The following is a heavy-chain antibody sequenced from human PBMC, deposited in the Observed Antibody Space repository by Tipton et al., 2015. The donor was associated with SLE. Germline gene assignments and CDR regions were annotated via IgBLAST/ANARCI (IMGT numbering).Heavy chain of an antibody. CDR2: IWYDGSDQ. CDR1: GFNFSSYD. D-gene: IGHD2-2*01. Sequence: YLRLSCAASGFNFSSYDMHWVRQAPGKGLEWVAVIWYDGSDQYYADSVKGRFTISRDNSKNTLYLLMNSLRAEDTAVYYCAKDLSGTARYHFDYWGQGPLVTVPS. V-gene: IGHV3-30*18. J-gene: IGHJ4*02. CDR3: AKDLSGTARYHFDY.